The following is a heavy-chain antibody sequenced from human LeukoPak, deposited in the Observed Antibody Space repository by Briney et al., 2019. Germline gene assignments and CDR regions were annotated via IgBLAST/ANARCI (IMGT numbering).Heavy chain of an antibody. V-gene: IGHV3-7*01. D-gene: IGHD4-17*01. CDR2: IKSDGSQK. J-gene: IGHJ4*02. CDR3: ASDDYGPGVY. CDR1: GFTFSRYW. Sequence: PGGSLRLCCAASGFTFSRYWMSWVRQAPGKELEWVANIKSDGSQKYYVDSVKGRFTISRDNAKNSLYLQMNSLRAEDTAVYYCASDDYGPGVYWGQGTLVTVSS.